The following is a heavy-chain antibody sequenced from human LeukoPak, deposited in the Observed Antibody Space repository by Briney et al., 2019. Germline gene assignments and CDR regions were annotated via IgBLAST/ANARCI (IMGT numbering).Heavy chain of an antibody. CDR1: GFTFSSYW. D-gene: IGHD2-2*02. CDR3: ARDPRQSHLVYTTGDY. J-gene: IGHJ4*02. CDR2: MKPGGSEK. Sequence: PGGSLRLSCAVSGFTFSSYWMSWVRQAPGKGLEWVANMKPGGSEKYYVDSVKGRFTISRDSSKNSLYLQMNSLRVEDTAVYYCARDPRQSHLVYTTGDYWGQGTLVTVSS. V-gene: IGHV3-7*01.